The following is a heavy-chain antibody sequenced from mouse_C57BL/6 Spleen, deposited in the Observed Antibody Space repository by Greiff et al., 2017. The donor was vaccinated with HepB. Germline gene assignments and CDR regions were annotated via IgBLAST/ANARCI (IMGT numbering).Heavy chain of an antibody. J-gene: IGHJ3*01. D-gene: IGHD1-3*01. CDR3: ARGAPWFAY. V-gene: IGHV1-50*01. CDR1: GYTFTSYW. CDR2: IDPSDSYT. Sequence: QVQLQQSGAELVKPGASVKLSCKASGYTFTSYWMQWVKQRPGQGLEWIGEIDPSDSYTNYNQKFKGKATLTVDTSSSTAYMQLSSLTSEDSAVYYCARGAPWFAYWGQGTLVTVSA.